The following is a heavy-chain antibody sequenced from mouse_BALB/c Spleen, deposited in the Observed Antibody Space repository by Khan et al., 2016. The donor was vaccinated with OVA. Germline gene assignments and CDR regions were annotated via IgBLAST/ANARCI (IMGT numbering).Heavy chain of an antibody. CDR1: GYTFTNYV. J-gene: IGHJ2*01. CDR3: VKFHGGY. Sequence: QIQLVQSGPELKKPGETVKISCKASGYTFTNYVMNWVKQSPGKGLKWMGWINTYTGEPTYAGDFKGRFAFYLGTSASTASLQINSLKNEDTVQVFCVKFHGGYWGRGTTLTVAS. CDR2: INTYTGEP. V-gene: IGHV9-3-1*01.